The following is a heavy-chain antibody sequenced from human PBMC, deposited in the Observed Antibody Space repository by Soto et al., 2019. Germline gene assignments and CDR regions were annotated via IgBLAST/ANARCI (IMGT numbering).Heavy chain of an antibody. J-gene: IGHJ4*02. Sequence: GGSLRLSCAASGFTFSSYAIHWVRQAPGKGLEFVSAISSNGDNTYYANSVKGRFTISRDSSKNTLYLQMGSLRAEDMVVYYCARARYSSDWLPLEYWGQGTLVTVSS. V-gene: IGHV3-64*01. CDR3: ARARYSSDWLPLEY. CDR1: GFTFSSYA. D-gene: IGHD6-19*01. CDR2: ISSNGDNT.